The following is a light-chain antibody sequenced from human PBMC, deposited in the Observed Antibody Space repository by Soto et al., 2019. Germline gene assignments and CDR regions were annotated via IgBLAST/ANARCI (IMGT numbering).Light chain of an antibody. J-gene: IGLJ3*02. CDR3: CSYAGGTIWV. CDR2: EVT. CDR1: TSDDGTYDA. Sequence: LTQPASVSGFPAQSITISCIGTTSDDGTYDAVSWYQQHPGKAPNLFLYEVTKRPSGVSSRFSGSKSGSTASLTISGLQAEDEADYYCCSYAGGTIWVFGGGTKVTVL. V-gene: IGLV2-23*02.